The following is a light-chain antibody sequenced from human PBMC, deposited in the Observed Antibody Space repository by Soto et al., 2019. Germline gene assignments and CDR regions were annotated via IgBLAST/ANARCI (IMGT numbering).Light chain of an antibody. CDR1: QSVSSY. J-gene: IGKJ1*01. V-gene: IGKV3-20*01. Sequence: EIVMKQSPGTLSLTPGERATLSCRASQSVSSYLAWYQQKPGQAPRLLIYDASNRATGIPARFSGSGSGTDFTLTINRLEPEDFAVYYCQQYGDLPWTFGQGTKVDIK. CDR3: QQYGDLPWT. CDR2: DAS.